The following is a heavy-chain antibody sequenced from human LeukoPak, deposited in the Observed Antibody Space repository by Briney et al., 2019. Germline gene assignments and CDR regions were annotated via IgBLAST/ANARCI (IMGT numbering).Heavy chain of an antibody. J-gene: IGHJ1*01. Sequence: PSETLSLTCTVSGGSISSGSYYWSWIRQPAGKGLEWIGRIYTSGSTNYNPSLKSRVTISVDKSKNQFSLNVSSVTAADTAVYYCARAEVVGAHLRSGYFQHWGQGTLVIVSS. V-gene: IGHV4-61*02. CDR3: ARAEVVGAHLRSGYFQH. CDR1: GGSISSGSYY. CDR2: IYTSGST. D-gene: IGHD1-26*01.